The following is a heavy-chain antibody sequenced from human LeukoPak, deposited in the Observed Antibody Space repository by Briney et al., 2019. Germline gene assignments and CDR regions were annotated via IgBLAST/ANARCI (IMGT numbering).Heavy chain of an antibody. D-gene: IGHD3-10*01. V-gene: IGHV3-23*01. CDR1: GFNFNYYA. J-gene: IGHJ4*02. CDR2: ILGGGDTT. CDR3: AKDLVSQRGVGSSEKVDY. Sequence: GGSLRLSCAASGFNFNYYAMNWVRQAPGKGLEWVSAILGGGDTTSYADSVKGRFTISRDNSKNTLYLQMNSLRAEDTAVYYCAKDLVSQRGVGSSEKVDYWGQGTLVTVSS.